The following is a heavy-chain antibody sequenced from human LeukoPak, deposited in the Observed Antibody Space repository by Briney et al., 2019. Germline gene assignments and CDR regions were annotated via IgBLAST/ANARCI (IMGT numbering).Heavy chain of an antibody. D-gene: IGHD3-16*02. CDR1: GGSISSSSYY. Sequence: SETLSLTCTVSGGSISSSSYYWSWIRQPPGKGLEWIGEINHSGSTNYNPSLKSRVTISVDTSKNQFSLKLSSVTAADTAVYYCARGRDDYVWGSYRYTGPVYFDYWGQGTLVTVSS. CDR3: ARGRDDYVWGSYRYTGPVYFDY. J-gene: IGHJ4*02. V-gene: IGHV4-39*07. CDR2: INHSGST.